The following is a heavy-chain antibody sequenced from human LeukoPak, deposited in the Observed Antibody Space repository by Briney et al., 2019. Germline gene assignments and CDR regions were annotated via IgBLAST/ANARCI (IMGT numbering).Heavy chain of an antibody. CDR2: IYYSGST. J-gene: IGHJ5*02. D-gene: IGHD3-22*01. CDR3: ARARGYYDSSGQHWFDP. V-gene: IGHV4-59*01. Sequence: SETLSLTCTVSGGSISSYYWSWIRQPPGKGLEWIGYIYYSGSTNYNPSLKSRVTISVDTSKNQFSLKLSSVTAADSAVYYCARARGYYDSSGQHWFDPWGQGTLVTVSS. CDR1: GGSISSYY.